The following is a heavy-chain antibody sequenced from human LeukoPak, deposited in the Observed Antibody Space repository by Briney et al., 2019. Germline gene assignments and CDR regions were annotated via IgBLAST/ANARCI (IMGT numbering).Heavy chain of an antibody. CDR3: ARDIGEQWLVHWFDP. V-gene: IGHV3-30*04. D-gene: IGHD6-19*01. Sequence: QTGGSLRLSCAASGFTFSSYAMHWVRQAPGKGLEWVAVISYDGSNKYYADSVKGRFTISRDNSKNTLYLQMNSLRAEDTAVYYCARDIGEQWLVHWFDPWGQGTLVTVSS. CDR1: GFTFSSYA. CDR2: ISYDGSNK. J-gene: IGHJ5*02.